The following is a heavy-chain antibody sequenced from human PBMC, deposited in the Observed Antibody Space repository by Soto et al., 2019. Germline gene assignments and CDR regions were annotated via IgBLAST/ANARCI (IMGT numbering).Heavy chain of an antibody. CDR2: ISGSGGST. Sequence: GGSLRLSCAASGFTFSSYAMSWVRQAPGKGLEWVSAISGSGGSTYYADSVKGRFTISRDNSKNTLYLQMNSLRAEDTAVYYCAKDGGPVVVTAILYYYYGMDVWGQGTTVTVSS. CDR1: GFTFSSYA. CDR3: AKDGGPVVVTAILYYYYGMDV. D-gene: IGHD2-21*02. J-gene: IGHJ6*02. V-gene: IGHV3-23*01.